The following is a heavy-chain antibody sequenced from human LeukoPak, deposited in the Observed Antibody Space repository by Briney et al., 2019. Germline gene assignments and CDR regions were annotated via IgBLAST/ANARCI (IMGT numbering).Heavy chain of an antibody. Sequence: QPGRSLRLSCAASGFTFSSYGMHWVRQAPGKGLEWVAVISYDGSNKYYADSVKGRFTISRDNSKNTLYLQMNSLRAEDTAVYYCAKETSGPFKTYCSSTSCYATYYYYGMDVWGQGTTVTVSS. CDR3: AKETSGPFKTYCSSTSCYATYYYYGMDV. CDR2: ISYDGSNK. CDR1: GFTFSSYG. V-gene: IGHV3-30*18. J-gene: IGHJ6*02. D-gene: IGHD2-2*01.